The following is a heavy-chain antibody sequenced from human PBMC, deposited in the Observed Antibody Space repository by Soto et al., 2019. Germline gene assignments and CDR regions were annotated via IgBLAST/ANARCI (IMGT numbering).Heavy chain of an antibody. J-gene: IGHJ4*02. V-gene: IGHV3-73*01. CDR3: TRDGLRLGELSFDY. CDR1: GFSFIGSV. Sequence: GGSLRLSCASSGFSFIGSVMHWVRQASGKGLEWVGLIRSKADSYATAYAASVKGRFTFSGDDSKNTVHLQMNSLKTEDTAVYYCTRDGLRLGELSFDYWGQGILVTVSS. CDR2: IRSKADSYAT. D-gene: IGHD3-16*02.